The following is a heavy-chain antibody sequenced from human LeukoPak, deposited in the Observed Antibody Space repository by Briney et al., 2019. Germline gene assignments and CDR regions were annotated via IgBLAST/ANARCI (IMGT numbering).Heavy chain of an antibody. J-gene: IGHJ3*01. CDR3: ARDAVGARAFDF. V-gene: IGHV1-18*01. CDR1: GHTFTDYG. D-gene: IGHD1-26*01. Sequence: ASVKVSCKASGHTFTDYGIHWVRQAPGQGLEWISWGSTFNGHRLYGQRFQGRVTMTTDPSTTTVYMELTSLTSDDTALYYCARDAVGARAFDFWGQGTMVIVSS. CDR2: GSTFNGHR.